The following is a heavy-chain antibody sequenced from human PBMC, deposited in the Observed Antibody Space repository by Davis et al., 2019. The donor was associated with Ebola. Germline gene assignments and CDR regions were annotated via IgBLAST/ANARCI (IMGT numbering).Heavy chain of an antibody. D-gene: IGHD3-10*01. J-gene: IGHJ6*02. Sequence: GGSLRLSCAASGFTFSSYWMSWVRQAPGKGLEWVANIKQDGSEKYYVDSVKGRFTISRDNAKNSLYLQMNSLRAEDTAVYYCARDRFDVLLWFGEGLGEYGMDVWGQGTTVTVSS. V-gene: IGHV3-7*03. CDR1: GFTFSSYW. CDR3: ARDRFDVLLWFGEGLGEYGMDV. CDR2: IKQDGSEK.